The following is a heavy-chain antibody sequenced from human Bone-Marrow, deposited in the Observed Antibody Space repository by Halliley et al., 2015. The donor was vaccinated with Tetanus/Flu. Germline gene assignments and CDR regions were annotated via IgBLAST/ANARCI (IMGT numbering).Heavy chain of an antibody. CDR1: GGSITSDSFY. V-gene: IGHV4-31*02. Sequence: LRLSCTVSGGSITSDSFYWSWIRQDPRKGLEWIGYIFHSGYAYYNPSLRSRLSISVDTSKNQFSQRLTSVTAADTAIYYCARAVTGMWQDFNWFDPWGQGMQVTVSS. CDR2: IFHSGYA. J-gene: IGHJ5*02. CDR3: ARAVTGMWQDFNWFDP. D-gene: IGHD2-21*02.